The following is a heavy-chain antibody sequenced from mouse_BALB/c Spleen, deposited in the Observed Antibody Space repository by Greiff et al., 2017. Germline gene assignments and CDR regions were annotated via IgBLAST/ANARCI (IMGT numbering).Heavy chain of an antibody. Sequence: VQLQQSGPELVKPGASVKIPCKASGYTFTDYNMDWVKQSHGKSLEWIGDINPNNGGTIYNQKFKGKATLTVDKSSSTAYMELRSLTSEDTAVYYCARKGRGNFAYWGQGTLVTVSA. CDR2: INPNNGGT. CDR3: ARKGRGNFAY. V-gene: IGHV1-18*01. J-gene: IGHJ3*01. CDR1: GYTFTDYN. D-gene: IGHD2-1*01.